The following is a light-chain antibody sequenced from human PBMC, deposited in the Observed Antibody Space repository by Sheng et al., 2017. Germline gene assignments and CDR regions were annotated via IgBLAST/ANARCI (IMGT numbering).Light chain of an antibody. V-gene: IGLV4-69*01. CDR3: QTWGTGIQV. Sequence: QLVLTQSPSASASLGASVKLTCTLSSGHSSYAIAWHQQQPEKGPRYLMNLNSDGSHSKGDGIPDRFSGSSSGAERYLIISSLQSEDEADYYCQTWGTGIQVFGGGTKLTVL. CDR1: SGHSSYA. CDR2: LNSDGSH. J-gene: IGLJ3*02.